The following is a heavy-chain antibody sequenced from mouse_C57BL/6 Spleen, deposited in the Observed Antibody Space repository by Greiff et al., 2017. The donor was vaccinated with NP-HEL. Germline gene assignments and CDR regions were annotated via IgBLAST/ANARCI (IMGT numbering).Heavy chain of an antibody. CDR2: IDPENGDT. V-gene: IGHV14-4*01. CDR1: GFNIKDDY. Sequence: VQLQQSGAELVRPGASVKLSCTASGFNIKDDYMHWVKQRPEQGLEWIGWIDPENGDTAYASKFQGKATIQADTSSNTAYLQLSSLTSEDTAVYYCTSYYYGSLYAMDYWGQGTSVTVSS. D-gene: IGHD1-1*01. CDR3: TSYYYGSLYAMDY. J-gene: IGHJ4*01.